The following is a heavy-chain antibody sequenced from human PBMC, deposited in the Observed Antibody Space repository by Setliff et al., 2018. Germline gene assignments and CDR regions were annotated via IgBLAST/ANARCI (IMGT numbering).Heavy chain of an antibody. D-gene: IGHD1-1*01. V-gene: IGHV1-46*04. CDR2: INPSGGST. CDR1: GYTFTTYY. Sequence: ASVKVSCKASGYTFTTYYMHWVRQAPGQGLEWMGIINPSGGSTGYAQKLQGRVTMTRDTSTSTVYMELSSLRSEDTAVYYCARAWDGYNYDYWGQGTLVTVSS. CDR3: ARAWDGYNYDY. J-gene: IGHJ4*02.